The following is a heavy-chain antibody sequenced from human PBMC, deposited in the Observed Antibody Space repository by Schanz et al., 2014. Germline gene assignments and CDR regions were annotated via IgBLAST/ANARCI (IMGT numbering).Heavy chain of an antibody. D-gene: IGHD4-17*01. Sequence: QVQLQESGPGLVKPSQTLSLTCTVSGGSIRSGGDYWSRIRQHPGKGLEWIGFISYSGSTYYNPSLKSRVTISVDTAKNQCSLNLSSATATDTAVYYCARDRGHGDLPGDIWGQGTMVTVSS. CDR3: ARDRGHGDLPGDI. V-gene: IGHV4-31*03. CDR1: GGSIRSGGDY. J-gene: IGHJ3*02. CDR2: ISYSGST.